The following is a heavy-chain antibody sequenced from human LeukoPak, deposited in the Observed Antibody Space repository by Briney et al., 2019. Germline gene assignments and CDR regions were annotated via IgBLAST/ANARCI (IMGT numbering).Heavy chain of an antibody. Sequence: GGSLRLSCAASGFTFSSYGMHWVRQAPDKGLEWVAVISYDGSNKYYADSVKGRFTISRDNSKNTLYLQMNSLRAEDTAVYYCAKDLNIYCSGGSCYPFDYWGQGTLVTVSS. D-gene: IGHD2-15*01. J-gene: IGHJ4*02. CDR3: AKDLNIYCSGGSCYPFDY. CDR1: GFTFSSYG. V-gene: IGHV3-30*18. CDR2: ISYDGSNK.